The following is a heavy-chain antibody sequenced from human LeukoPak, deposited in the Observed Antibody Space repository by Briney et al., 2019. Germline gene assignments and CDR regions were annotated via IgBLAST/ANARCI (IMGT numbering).Heavy chain of an antibody. D-gene: IGHD3-22*01. CDR1: GFSFSTYW. J-gene: IGHJ4*02. V-gene: IGHV3-7*01. CDR2: IKQDGSEK. Sequence: PGGSLRLSCTAPGFSFSTYWMSWVRQAPGKGLEWVANIKQDGSEKHYVDSVKGRFTISRDDAKNSLYLQMNSLRAEDTAVYYCARPRDDSSLNRPLYWGQGALVTVSS. CDR3: ARPRDDSSLNRPLY.